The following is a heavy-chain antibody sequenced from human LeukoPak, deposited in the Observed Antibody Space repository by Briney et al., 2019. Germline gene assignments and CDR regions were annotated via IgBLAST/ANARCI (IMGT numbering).Heavy chain of an antibody. Sequence: ASVKVSCTASGYTFTGYYMHWVRQAPGQGLEWMEWINPNSGGTNYAQKFQGWVTMTRDTSISTAYMELSSLRSEDTAVYYCAGPLDLWGQGTMVTVSS. CDR3: AGPLDL. CDR1: GYTFTGYY. CDR2: INPNSGGT. J-gene: IGHJ3*01. V-gene: IGHV1-2*04.